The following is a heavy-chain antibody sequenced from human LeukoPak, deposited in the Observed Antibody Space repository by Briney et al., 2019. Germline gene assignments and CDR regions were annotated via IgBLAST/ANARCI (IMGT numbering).Heavy chain of an antibody. CDR3: ARGGLAVEFDS. D-gene: IGHD6-19*01. J-gene: IGHJ4*02. Sequence: GGSLRLSCAASGFSFSDYYMSWIRQAPGKGLEWVSYISSTGSIIFYPDSVKGRFTISRDNAKNSLYLQMNSLRAEDTAVYYCARGGLAVEFDSWGQGTLVTVSS. CDR1: GFSFSDYY. CDR2: ISSTGSII. V-gene: IGHV3-11*04.